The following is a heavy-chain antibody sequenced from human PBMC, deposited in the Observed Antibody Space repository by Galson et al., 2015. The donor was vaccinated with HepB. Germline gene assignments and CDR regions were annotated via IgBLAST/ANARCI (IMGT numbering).Heavy chain of an antibody. V-gene: IGHV3-30*03. CDR3: ARSHQSSSSSVALDY. CDR2: ISYDGSNK. Sequence: SLRLSCAASGFTFSSYGMHWVRQAPGKGLEWVAVISYDGSNKYYADSVKGRFTISRDNSKNTLYLQMNSLRAEDTAVYYCARSHQSSSSSVALDYWGQG. D-gene: IGHD6-13*01. CDR1: GFTFSSYG. J-gene: IGHJ4*02.